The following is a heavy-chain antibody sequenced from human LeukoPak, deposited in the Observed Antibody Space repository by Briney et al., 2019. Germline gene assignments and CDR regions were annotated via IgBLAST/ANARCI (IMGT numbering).Heavy chain of an antibody. CDR1: GFTFSSYW. V-gene: IGHV3-30-3*01. Sequence: GGSLRLSCAASGFTFSSYWMSWVRQAPGKGLEWVAVISYGGSNKYYADSVKGRFTISRDNSKNTLYLQMNGLRAEDTAVYYCARAKLGTNWFDPWGQGTLVTVSS. J-gene: IGHJ5*02. CDR3: ARAKLGTNWFDP. D-gene: IGHD7-27*01. CDR2: ISYGGSNK.